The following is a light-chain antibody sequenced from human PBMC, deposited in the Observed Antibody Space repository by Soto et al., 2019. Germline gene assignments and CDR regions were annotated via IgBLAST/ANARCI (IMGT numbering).Light chain of an antibody. V-gene: IGKV1-39*01. J-gene: IGKJ5*01. CDR2: AAS. CDR3: QQSYSTPRIT. CDR1: QSIINY. Sequence: DIQMTQFPSSLSASVRDRVTITCRASQSIINYLNWYQQKPGKAPKLLIYAASSLQSGVPSRFSGRGSGTDFTLTISSLQPEDFATYYCQQSYSTPRITFGQGTRLEIK.